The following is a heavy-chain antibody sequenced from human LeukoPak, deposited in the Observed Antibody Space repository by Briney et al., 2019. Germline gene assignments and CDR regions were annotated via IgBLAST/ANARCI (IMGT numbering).Heavy chain of an antibody. D-gene: IGHD3-9*01. CDR3: AKAVNFDWLPNDY. V-gene: IGHV3-23*01. Sequence: GGSLGLSCAASGFTFSSYAMTWVRQAPGKGLEWVSGISGSGGSTYYADSVKGRFTISRDNSKNTLYLQLNSLRAEDTAVYYCAKAVNFDWLPNDYWGQGTLVTVSS. CDR2: ISGSGGST. CDR1: GFTFSSYA. J-gene: IGHJ4*02.